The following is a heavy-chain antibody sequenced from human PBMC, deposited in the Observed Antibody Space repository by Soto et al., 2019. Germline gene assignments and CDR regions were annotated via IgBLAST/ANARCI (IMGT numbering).Heavy chain of an antibody. J-gene: IGHJ4*02. Sequence: PGGSLRLSCAASGFTFSSYAMHWVRQAPGKGLEWVAVISYDGSNKYYADSVKGRFTISRDNSKNTLYLQMNSLRAEDTAVYYCARGSRGLRLGELSLSKIDYWGQGTLVTVSS. CDR2: ISYDGSNK. CDR3: ARGSRGLRLGELSLSKIDY. D-gene: IGHD3-16*02. V-gene: IGHV3-30-3*01. CDR1: GFTFSSYA.